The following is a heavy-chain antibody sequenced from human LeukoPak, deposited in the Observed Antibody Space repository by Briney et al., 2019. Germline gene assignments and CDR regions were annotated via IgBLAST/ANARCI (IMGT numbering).Heavy chain of an antibody. V-gene: IGHV1-2*02. D-gene: IGHD2-21*02. CDR1: GFTFTGYY. CDR3: VREGNELLSKNFDY. Sequence: ASVKDSCKASGFTFTGYYIHWVRQAPGQGLEWMGYINPHSGVTSSPQKFQGRVTMTTDTSISAAYMELSSLLSDDTAMYYCVREGNELLSKNFDYWGQGTLVTVSS. CDR2: INPHSGVT. J-gene: IGHJ4*02.